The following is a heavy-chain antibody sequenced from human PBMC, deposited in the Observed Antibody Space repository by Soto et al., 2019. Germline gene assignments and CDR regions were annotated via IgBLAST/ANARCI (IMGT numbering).Heavy chain of an antibody. Sequence: ASVKVSCKASGYTFTGYYMHWVRQAPGQGLEWMGWINPSSGGTNYAQKFQGRVTMTRDTSISTAYMELSRLRSDDTAVYYCARGTGVRYFDYWGQGTLVTVSS. CDR2: INPSSGGT. D-gene: IGHD7-27*01. CDR1: GYTFTGYY. CDR3: ARGTGVRYFDY. V-gene: IGHV1-2*02. J-gene: IGHJ4*02.